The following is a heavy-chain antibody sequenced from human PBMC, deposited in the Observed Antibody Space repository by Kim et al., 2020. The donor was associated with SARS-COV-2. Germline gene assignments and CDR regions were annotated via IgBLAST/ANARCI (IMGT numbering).Heavy chain of an antibody. CDR1: GFTFSDHY. Sequence: GGSLRLSCAASGFTFSDHYMDWVRQAPGKGLEWVGRTRNKANSYTTEYAASVKGRFTISRDDSKNSLYLQMNSLKTEDTAVYYCAREGRNGDYDAVSVDYCCYYGMDVWGQGTTVTVSS. CDR2: TRNKANSYTT. D-gene: IGHD4-17*01. V-gene: IGHV3-72*01. CDR3: AREGRNGDYDAVSVDYCCYYGMDV. J-gene: IGHJ6*02.